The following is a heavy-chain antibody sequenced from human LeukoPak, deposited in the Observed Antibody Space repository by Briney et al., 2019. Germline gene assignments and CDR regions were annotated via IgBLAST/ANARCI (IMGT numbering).Heavy chain of an antibody. CDR2: NSASGSRT. V-gene: IGHV3-23*01. D-gene: IGHD3-22*01. J-gene: IGHJ5*02. CDR1: GFTFSTFA. CDR3: ARGLRPHYYDSSGYGCFGS. Sequence: PGGSLRLSCAPSGFTFSTFAMNWVRQAPGKGLEWVSANSASGSRTFYADSVKGRFTISRDNSKNTLTLQMNSLRAGDTAVYYCARGLRPHYYDSSGYGCFGSWGQGTLVTVSS.